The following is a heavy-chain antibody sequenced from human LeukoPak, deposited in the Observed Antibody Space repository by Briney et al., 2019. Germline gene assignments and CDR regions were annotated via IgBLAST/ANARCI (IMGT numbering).Heavy chain of an antibody. J-gene: IGHJ4*02. CDR2: ISSSSSYI. CDR1: GFTFSSYS. V-gene: IGHV3-21*01. D-gene: IGHD5-12*01. Sequence: GGSLRLSCAASGFTFSSYSMNWVRQAPGKGLEWVSSISSSSSYIYYADSVKGRFTISRDNAKNSLYLQVNSLRAEDTAVYYCARVGGIVATIVDYWGQGTLVTVSS. CDR3: ARVGGIVATIVDY.